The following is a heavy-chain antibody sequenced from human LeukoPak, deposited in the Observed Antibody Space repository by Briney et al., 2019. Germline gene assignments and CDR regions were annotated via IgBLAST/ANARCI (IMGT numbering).Heavy chain of an antibody. D-gene: IGHD3-9*01. CDR3: ARVEKAGPIRCFDYAMADY. J-gene: IGHJ4*02. V-gene: IGHV3-30-3*01. CDR2: ISYDGSNK. Sequence: GRSLRLSCAASGFTFSSYAMHWVRQAQGKGLEWVAVISYDGSNKYYADSVKGRFTISRDNSKNTMYLQMNSLRAEDTAVYYCARVEKAGPIRCFDYAMADYWGQGTLVTVSS. CDR1: GFTFSSYA.